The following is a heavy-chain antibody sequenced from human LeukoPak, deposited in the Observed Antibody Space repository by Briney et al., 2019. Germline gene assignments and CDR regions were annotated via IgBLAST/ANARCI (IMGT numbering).Heavy chain of an antibody. D-gene: IGHD1-20*01. CDR2: ISAYNGNT. J-gene: IGHJ4*02. V-gene: IGHV1-18*01. CDR3: ARDSSFYNWKTDSNYDY. Sequence: GASVKVYCKASGGTFSSYAISWVRQAPGQGLEWMGWISAYNGNTNYAQKLQGRVTMTTDTSTSTAYMELRSLRSDDTAVYYCARDSSFYNWKTDSNYDYWGQGTLVTVSS. CDR1: GGTFSSYA.